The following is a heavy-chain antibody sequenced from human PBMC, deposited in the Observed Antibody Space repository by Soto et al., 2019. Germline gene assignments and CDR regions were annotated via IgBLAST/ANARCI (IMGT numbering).Heavy chain of an antibody. Sequence: ASVKVSCEASGYTFTSYGISWVRQAPGQGLEWMGWISAYNGNTNYAQKLQGRVTMTTDTSTSTAYMELRSLRSDDTAVYYCARDQGEQWLAGGYYYYYGMDVWGQGTTVTVSS. J-gene: IGHJ6*02. V-gene: IGHV1-18*04. D-gene: IGHD6-19*01. CDR1: GYTFTSYG. CDR2: ISAYNGNT. CDR3: ARDQGEQWLAGGYYYYYGMDV.